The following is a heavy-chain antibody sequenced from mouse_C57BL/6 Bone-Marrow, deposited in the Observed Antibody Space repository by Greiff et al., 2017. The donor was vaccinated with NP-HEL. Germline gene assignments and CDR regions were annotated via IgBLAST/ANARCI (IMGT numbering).Heavy chain of an antibody. V-gene: IGHV2-9-1*01. CDR3: AREWIDYYGSSCFDY. Sequence: QVQLKESGPGLVAPSQSLSITCTVSGFSLTSYAISWVRPPPGKGLEWLGVIWTGGGTNYNSALKSRLSISKDNSKSQVFLKMNSLQTDDTARYYCAREWIDYYGSSCFDYWGQGTTLTVSS. J-gene: IGHJ2*01. CDR2: IWTGGGT. D-gene: IGHD1-1*01. CDR1: GFSLTSYA.